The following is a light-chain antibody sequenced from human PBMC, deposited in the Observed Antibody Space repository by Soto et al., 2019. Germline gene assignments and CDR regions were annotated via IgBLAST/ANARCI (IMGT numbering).Light chain of an antibody. CDR2: EDT. V-gene: IGLV3-25*02. CDR3: QSVDISATWV. Sequence: SSELTQPPSVSVSPGQTARITCSGDALPNQYSYWYQQKPGQAPVVVIYEDTESPSGIPERFSGSTSVTTVTLTITGVQAEDEADYYCQSVDISATWVFGGGTKVTVL. J-gene: IGLJ3*02. CDR1: ALPNQY.